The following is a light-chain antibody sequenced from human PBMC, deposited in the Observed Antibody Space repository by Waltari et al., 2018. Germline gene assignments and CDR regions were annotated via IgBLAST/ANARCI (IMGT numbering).Light chain of an antibody. J-gene: IGLJ3*02. CDR2: VNRDGSH. V-gene: IGLV4-69*01. CDR3: QPGGHGTWV. Sequence: QLVLTQSPSASASLGASVKLTCTLSSGHSTNVIAWLQKRPERGPRYLMKVNRDGSHNKGDESRGRFSGSSSGAEHYLTIASLQAEDEADYYCQPGGHGTWVFGGGTKLTVL. CDR1: SGHSTNV.